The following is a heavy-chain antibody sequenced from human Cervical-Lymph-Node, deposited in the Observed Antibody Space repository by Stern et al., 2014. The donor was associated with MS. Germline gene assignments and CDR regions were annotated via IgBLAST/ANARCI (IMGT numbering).Heavy chain of an antibody. V-gene: IGHV3-21*01. CDR2: ISSSSNYI. CDR3: ARDVRGLGAHEYFNYYGMDV. J-gene: IGHJ6*02. CDR1: GFTFSSYS. D-gene: IGHD1-26*01. Sequence: EVQLVESGGGLVKPGGSLRLSCAASGFTFSSYSMNWVRQAPGTGLEWVSSISSSSNYIYYADSVKGRFTISRDNAKNSLYLQMNSLRAEDTAVYYCARDVRGLGAHEYFNYYGMDVWGQGTTVTVSS.